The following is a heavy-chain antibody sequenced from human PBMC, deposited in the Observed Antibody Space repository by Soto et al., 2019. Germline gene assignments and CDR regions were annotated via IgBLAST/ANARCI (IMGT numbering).Heavy chain of an antibody. J-gene: IGHJ5*01. D-gene: IGHD1-26*01. Sequence: CIWFRQRPGKGLQWIGQINHSGSASYNPSLKSRVTISVHTSNSQFSLELSSVTAADTAVYYCARGLITGSHYSGGLYSFATWG. V-gene: IGHV4-34*01. CDR2: INHSGSA. CDR3: ARGLITGSHYSGGLYSFAT.